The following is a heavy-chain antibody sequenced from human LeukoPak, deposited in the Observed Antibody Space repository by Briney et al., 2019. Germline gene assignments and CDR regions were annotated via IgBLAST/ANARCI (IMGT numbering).Heavy chain of an antibody. CDR1: GGSISSYY. D-gene: IGHD3-9*01. Sequence: SETLSLTCTVSGGSISSYYWSWIRQPPGKGLEWIGYIYYSGSTNYNPSLKSRVTISVDKSKNQFSLKLSSVTAADTAVYYCARVTYYDILTGYYGMDVWGQGTTVTVSS. J-gene: IGHJ6*02. CDR3: ARVTYYDILTGYYGMDV. CDR2: IYYSGST. V-gene: IGHV4-59*12.